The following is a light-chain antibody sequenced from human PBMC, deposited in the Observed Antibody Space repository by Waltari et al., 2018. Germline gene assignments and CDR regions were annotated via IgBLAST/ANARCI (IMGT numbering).Light chain of an antibody. Sequence: EIVLTQSPDTLSLSPGERATLSCRASQWVTSSYLAWYQQKPGQAPRLLIYAASARATCIPDRFSGSGSGTEFTLTISRLEPEDFAVYFCQQYGSSLVTFGGGTEVEIK. CDR1: QWVTSSY. CDR3: QQYGSSLVT. V-gene: IGKV3-20*01. J-gene: IGKJ4*01. CDR2: AAS.